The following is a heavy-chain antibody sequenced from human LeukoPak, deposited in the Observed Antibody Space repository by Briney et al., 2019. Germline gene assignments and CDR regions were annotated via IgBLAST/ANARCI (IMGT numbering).Heavy chain of an antibody. Sequence: ASVRVSCKGSGNTFSGSYVHWVRQAPDQGHEWMGWIDPNSAGTNTNYAQKFQDRVTFTRDASVSAAYMELSRLTTDDTAVYYCAKQHWPDKFVDFWGQGTLVTVSS. D-gene: IGHD1/OR15-1a*01. CDR1: GNTFSGSY. CDR2: IDPNSAGTNT. J-gene: IGHJ4*02. CDR3: AKQHWPDKFVDF. V-gene: IGHV1-2*02.